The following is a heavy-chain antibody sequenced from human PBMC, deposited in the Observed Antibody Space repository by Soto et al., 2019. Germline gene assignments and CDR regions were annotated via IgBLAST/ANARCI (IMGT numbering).Heavy chain of an antibody. D-gene: IGHD6-6*01. CDR3: ARSPYSSSSLDWFDP. CDR2: IYYSGST. Sequence: SETLSLTCSVSGGSITSVDHYWSWIRQPPGKGLEWIGYIYYSGSTYYNPSLKSRVTISIDTSRNQFSLKLRSVTAADTAVYYCARSPYSSSSLDWFDPWGQGMLVTVSS. J-gene: IGHJ5*02. CDR1: GGSITSVDHY. V-gene: IGHV4-30-4*01.